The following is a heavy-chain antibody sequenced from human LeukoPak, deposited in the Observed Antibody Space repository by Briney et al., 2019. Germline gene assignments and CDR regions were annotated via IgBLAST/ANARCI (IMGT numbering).Heavy chain of an antibody. CDR3: ASGGFYIVSSGGNDAFDI. Sequence: PGGSLRLSCGASGFTLSSYSMNWVRQAPGKALEWVSYIRSSSGTIHYADSVKGRFTISRDNGKNSLYLQMTSLRAEDTAVYYCASGGFYIVSSGGNDAFDIWGQRTMVTVSS. J-gene: IGHJ3*02. CDR1: GFTLSSYS. V-gene: IGHV3-48*04. CDR2: IRSSSGTI. D-gene: IGHD3-22*01.